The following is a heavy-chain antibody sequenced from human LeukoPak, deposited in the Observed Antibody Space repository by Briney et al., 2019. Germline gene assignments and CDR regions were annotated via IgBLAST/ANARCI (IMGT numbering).Heavy chain of an antibody. J-gene: IGHJ4*02. Sequence: GGSLRLSCAASGFTYGNYLMHWVRQAPGKGLVWVSRISPDGRSTNYADFVKGRFTVSRDNAMDTVYLQMNSLRTEDTAVYYCVRGASGGHYVIDYWGQGTLVTVSS. V-gene: IGHV3-74*01. D-gene: IGHD1-26*01. CDR2: ISPDGRST. CDR1: GFTYGNYL. CDR3: VRGASGGHYVIDY.